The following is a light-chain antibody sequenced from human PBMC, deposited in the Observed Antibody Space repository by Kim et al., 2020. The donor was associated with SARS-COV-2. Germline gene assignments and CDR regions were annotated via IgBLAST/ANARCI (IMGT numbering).Light chain of an antibody. CDR2: KDN. J-gene: IGLJ2*01. CDR3: QSYDSSNVV. V-gene: IGLV6-57*01. CDR1: GSSIANNY. Sequence: KRKTISGSRRGSSIANNYRKWYQQNPDSTTTTIIYKDNHKPTGNPDRFSGSINSSSSSASLTISGLKTENEANYYCQSYDSSNVVFGGGTQLTVL.